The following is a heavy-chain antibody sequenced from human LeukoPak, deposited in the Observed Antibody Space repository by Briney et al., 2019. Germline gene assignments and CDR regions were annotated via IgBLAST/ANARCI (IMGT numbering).Heavy chain of an antibody. CDR2: ISSSSSTI. J-gene: IGHJ4*02. D-gene: IGHD3-22*01. CDR3: ARGAYYYED. V-gene: IGHV3-48*01. CDR1: GFTXSSHS. Sequence: SLRLSCAASGFTXSSHSMNWVRQAPGKGLEWVSYISSSSSTIYYADSVKGRFTISRDNAKNSLYLQMNSLRAEDTAVYYCARGAYYYEDWGQGTLVTVSS.